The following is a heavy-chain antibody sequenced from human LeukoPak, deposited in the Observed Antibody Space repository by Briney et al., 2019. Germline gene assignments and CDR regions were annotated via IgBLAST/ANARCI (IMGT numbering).Heavy chain of an antibody. CDR1: GFSFSNYW. D-gene: IGHD3-22*01. CDR3: ARGISYYERSGNHGYFDY. Sequence: PGGSLRLSCAVSGFSFSNYWMHWVRHVPGKGLVWVSRISGHASSTSHADSVKGRFTISRDNAKNTLYLQMDSLSAEDTAVYYCARGISYYERSGNHGYFDYWGQGTLVPVSS. V-gene: IGHV3-74*01. J-gene: IGHJ4*02. CDR2: ISGHASST.